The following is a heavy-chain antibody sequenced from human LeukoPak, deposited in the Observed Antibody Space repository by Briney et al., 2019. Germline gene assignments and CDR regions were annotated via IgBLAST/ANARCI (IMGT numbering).Heavy chain of an antibody. D-gene: IGHD3-9*01. CDR3: ARGPSFPYYDILTGYYGDWYFDL. CDR2: IYYSGST. CDR1: GGSISSSSYY. Sequence: SETLSLTCTVSGGSISSSSYYWGWIRQPPGKGLEWIGSIYYSGSTYYNPSLKSRVTISVDTSKNQFFLKLSSVTAADTAVYYCARGPSFPYYDILTGYYGDWYFDLWGRGTLVTVSS. J-gene: IGHJ2*01. V-gene: IGHV4-39*07.